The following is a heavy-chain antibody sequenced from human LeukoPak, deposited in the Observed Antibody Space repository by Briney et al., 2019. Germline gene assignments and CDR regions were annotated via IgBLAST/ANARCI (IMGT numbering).Heavy chain of an antibody. CDR1: GGSISNSNW. CDR3: ARVVLEAVAGIPFCDY. J-gene: IGHJ4*02. CDR2: IFHSGST. V-gene: IGHV4-4*02. Sequence: PSETLSLTCSVPGGSISNSNWWSWVRQPPGKGLEWIGEIFHSGSTNYNPSLKSRVTISVDKSKNQFSLKLSSVTAADTAVYYCARVVLEAVAGIPFCDYWGQGTLVTVSS. D-gene: IGHD6-19*01.